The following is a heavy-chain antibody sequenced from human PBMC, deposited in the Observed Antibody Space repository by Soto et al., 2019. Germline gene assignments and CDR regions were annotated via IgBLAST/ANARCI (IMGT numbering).Heavy chain of an antibody. CDR2: INAGNGNT. Sequence: ASVKVSCKASGYTFTSYAMHWVRQAPGQRLEWMGWINAGNGNTKYSQKFQGRVTITRDTSASTAYMELSSLRSEDTAVYYCARDTAMVKSFDYWGQGTLVTVSS. J-gene: IGHJ4*02. CDR1: GYTFTSYA. CDR3: ARDTAMVKSFDY. V-gene: IGHV1-3*01. D-gene: IGHD5-18*01.